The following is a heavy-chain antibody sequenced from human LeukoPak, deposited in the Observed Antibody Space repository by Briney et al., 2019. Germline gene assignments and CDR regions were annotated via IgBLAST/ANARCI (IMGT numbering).Heavy chain of an antibody. CDR1: GFTVSSNY. CDR2: IYSGGTT. V-gene: IGHV3-66*04. Sequence: PGGSLRLSCAVSGFTVSSNYISWVRQAPGEGLEWVSVIYSGGTTYYADSVKGRFTISRDNSKNTLYLQMNSLRAEDTAVYYCASQSTPVLPFDIWGQGTMVTVSS. J-gene: IGHJ3*02. CDR3: ASQSTPVLPFDI.